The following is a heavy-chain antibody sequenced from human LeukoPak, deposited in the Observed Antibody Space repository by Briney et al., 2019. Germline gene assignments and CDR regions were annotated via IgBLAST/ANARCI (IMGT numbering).Heavy chain of an antibody. V-gene: IGHV1-18*01. CDR1: GYIFTSYG. CDR3: ARDAHSYCGGDCYSPY. Sequence: ASVKVSCKASGYIFTSYGISWVRQAPGQGLEWMGWISAYNGNTNYAQKLQGRVTMTTDTSTSTAYMELRSLRSDDTAVYYCARDAHSYCGGDCYSPYWGQGTLVTVSS. D-gene: IGHD2-21*02. J-gene: IGHJ4*02. CDR2: ISAYNGNT.